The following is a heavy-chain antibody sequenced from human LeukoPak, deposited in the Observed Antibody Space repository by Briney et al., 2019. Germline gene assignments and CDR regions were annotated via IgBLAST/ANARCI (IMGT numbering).Heavy chain of an antibody. V-gene: IGHV1-18*01. CDR3: ARGRCSSSCSNWFDP. CDR2: LSAYNGNT. D-gene: IGHD6-13*01. CDR1: GYTFTSYG. J-gene: IGHJ5*02. Sequence: ASVKVSCKASGYTFTSYGISWVRQAPGQGLEWMGWLSAYNGNTNYAQKLQGRVTMTTDTSTSTAYMELRSLRSDDTAVYYCARGRCSSSCSNWFDPWGQGTLVTVSS.